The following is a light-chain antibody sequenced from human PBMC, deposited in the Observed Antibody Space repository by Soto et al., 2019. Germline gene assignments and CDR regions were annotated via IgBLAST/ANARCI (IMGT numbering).Light chain of an antibody. CDR1: QGVGND. CDR2: HVS. V-gene: IGKV1-6*01. Sequence: AIQMTQAPSSLSASVGDRVTITCRASQGVGNDLGWYQQKPGKAPKLLIYHVSTVHNGVSSRFSGSGSGTDFTLTISSLQPEDFATYYCLQDNSNPLTFGGGTKVGIK. J-gene: IGKJ4*01. CDR3: LQDNSNPLT.